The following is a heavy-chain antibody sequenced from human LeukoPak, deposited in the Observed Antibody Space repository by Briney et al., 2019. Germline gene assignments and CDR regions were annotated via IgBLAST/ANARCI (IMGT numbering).Heavy chain of an antibody. J-gene: IGHJ5*02. V-gene: IGHV4-39*01. CDR1: GGSISSSTYY. D-gene: IGHD5-24*01. CDR2: IYYSGIGTIYYSGST. CDR3: ARGRDRSKAGDL. Sequence: PSETLSLTCTVSGGSISSSTYYWDWIRQPPGKGLEWIGSIYYSGIGTIYYSGSTYYNPSLKSRVTISVDTSKSQFSLRLTSVTAAGTAFYYCARGRDRSKAGDLWGQGSLVTVSS.